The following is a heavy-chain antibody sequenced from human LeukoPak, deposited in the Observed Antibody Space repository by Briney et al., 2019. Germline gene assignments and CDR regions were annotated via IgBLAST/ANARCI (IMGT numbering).Heavy chain of an antibody. CDR3: ARGRSGLAAAGTYDY. J-gene: IGHJ4*02. V-gene: IGHV1-8*01. Sequence: GASVKVSCKASGYTFTSSDINWVRQATGQGLEWMGWINPKSGRTGYAKKFQARVSMTMNTSIGTAYMEVSSLRFEDTAVYYCARGRSGLAAAGTYDYWGQGTLITVSS. CDR2: INPKSGRT. D-gene: IGHD6-13*01. CDR1: GYTFTSSD.